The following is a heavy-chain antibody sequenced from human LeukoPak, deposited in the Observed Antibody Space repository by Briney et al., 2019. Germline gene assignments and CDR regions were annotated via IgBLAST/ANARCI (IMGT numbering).Heavy chain of an antibody. CDR3: ARDPTGDYIGAFDM. Sequence: GGSLRLSCTASGFTFSAYAMMWVRQAPGKGPEWVSAIRGGGGSAFYADSVRGRFTISRDNSKYTLFLQMNSLRAEDTAVYYCARDPTGDYIGAFDMWGPGTMVTASS. CDR2: IRGGGGSA. J-gene: IGHJ3*02. V-gene: IGHV3-23*01. D-gene: IGHD4-17*01. CDR1: GFTFSAYA.